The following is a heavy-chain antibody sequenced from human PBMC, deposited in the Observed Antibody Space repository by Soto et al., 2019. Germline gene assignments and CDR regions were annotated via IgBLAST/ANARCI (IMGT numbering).Heavy chain of an antibody. V-gene: IGHV3-33*01. CDR2: IWYDGSNK. D-gene: IGHD3-10*01. J-gene: IGHJ2*01. Sequence: QVQLVESGGGVVQPGRSLRLSCAASGFTFSSYGMHWVRQAPGKGLEWVAVIWYDGSNKYYADSVKGRFTISRDNSKNTLYLQRNSLRAEDTAVYYCARDVGDRWYFDLWGRGTLVTVSS. CDR3: ARDVGDRWYFDL. CDR1: GFTFSSYG.